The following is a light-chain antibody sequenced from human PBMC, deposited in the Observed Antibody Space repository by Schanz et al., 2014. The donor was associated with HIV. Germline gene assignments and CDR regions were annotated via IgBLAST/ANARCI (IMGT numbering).Light chain of an antibody. Sequence: EIVLTQSPGTLSLSPGERATLSCRASQSVSSSYLAWYQQKPGQAPRLLIYGASSRATGIPDRFSGSGSGTDFTLTITRLEPEDFAVYYCQHYGDSSWTFGQGTKVEI. J-gene: IGKJ1*01. CDR3: QHYGDSSWT. CDR1: QSVSSSY. V-gene: IGKV3-20*01. CDR2: GAS.